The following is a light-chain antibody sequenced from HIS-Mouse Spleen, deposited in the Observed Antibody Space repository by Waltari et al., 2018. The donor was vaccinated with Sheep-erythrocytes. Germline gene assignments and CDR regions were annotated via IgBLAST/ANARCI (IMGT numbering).Light chain of an antibody. CDR3: CSYAGSYNHV. J-gene: IGLJ1*01. CDR1: SSDVGGCNY. CDR2: DVS. V-gene: IGLV2-11*01. Sequence: QSALTQPRSVSGSPGQSVTISCTGTSSDVGGCNYVSWYQHHPGKAPKLMIYDVSKRPSGVPDRFSGSKSGNTASLTISGLQAEDEADYYCCSYAGSYNHVFATGTKVTVL.